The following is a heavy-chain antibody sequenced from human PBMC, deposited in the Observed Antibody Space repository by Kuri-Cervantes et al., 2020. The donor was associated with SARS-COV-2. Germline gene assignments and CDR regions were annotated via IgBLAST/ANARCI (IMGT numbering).Heavy chain of an antibody. CDR2: ISPMFGAA. J-gene: IGHJ4*02. D-gene: IGHD4-17*01. Sequence: SVKVSCKASGGTFSSYDISWVRQAPGQGVEWMGGISPMFGAAKYGQKFQGRVTIIADESTSTAYMELSSLRSEDTAVYYCARGSTDLGALDFWGQGTLVTVSS. CDR1: GGTFSSYD. V-gene: IGHV1-69*13. CDR3: ARGSTDLGALDF.